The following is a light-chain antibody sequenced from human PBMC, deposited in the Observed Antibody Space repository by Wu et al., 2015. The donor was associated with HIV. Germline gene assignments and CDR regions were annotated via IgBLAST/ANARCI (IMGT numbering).Light chain of an antibody. CDR2: LAS. V-gene: IGKV1-17*03. CDR3: LQHNSYPWT. J-gene: IGKJ1*01. CDR1: QDISNS. Sequence: DIQMTQSPSVMSASVGDRVSITCRASQDISNSLAWFQQKPGKVPKRLIFLASSLQRGVPSRFSASGSGTEFTLSISSLQPEDFAIYFCLQHNSYPWTFGQGTKEEI.